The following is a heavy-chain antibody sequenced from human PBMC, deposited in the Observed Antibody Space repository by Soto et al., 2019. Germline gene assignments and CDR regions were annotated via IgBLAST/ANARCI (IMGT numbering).Heavy chain of an antibody. CDR3: AKHFVNGEVDY. CDR1: GFTFSSYV. D-gene: IGHD3-10*01. Sequence: EVQLLESGGGLVQPGGSLRLSCAASGFTFSSYVMSWVRQAPGKGLEWVSIISTSGDSTFYADSVKGRFTISRDNSKNTLYLQVNSLTAEDTAVYYCAKHFVNGEVDYWGQGTLVTVSS. V-gene: IGHV3-23*01. J-gene: IGHJ4*02. CDR2: ISTSGDST.